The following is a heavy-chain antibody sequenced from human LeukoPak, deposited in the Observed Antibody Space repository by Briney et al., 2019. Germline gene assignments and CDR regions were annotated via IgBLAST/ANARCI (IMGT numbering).Heavy chain of an antibody. CDR1: GGTFSSYA. CDR2: IIPILGTA. J-gene: IGHJ4*02. V-gene: IGHV1-69*11. CDR3: ARAGAEAGSHGGRFDY. D-gene: IGHD1-26*01. Sequence: ASVKVSCKASGGTFSSYAISWVRQAPGQGLEWMGRIIPILGTANYAQKFQGRVTITADESTSTAYMELSSLRSEDTAVYYCARAGAEAGSHGGRFDYWGQGTLVTVSS.